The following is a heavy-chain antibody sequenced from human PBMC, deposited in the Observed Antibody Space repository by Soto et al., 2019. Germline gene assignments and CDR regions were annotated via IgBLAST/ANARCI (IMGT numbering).Heavy chain of an antibody. CDR3: ARVVPTAHAFDI. Sequence: ASVKVSCKASGYTFTSYGISWVRQAPGQGLEWMGRISPILGKANYAQKFQGRVTITADKSTSTAYMELSSLRSEDTAVYYCARVVPTAHAFDIWGQGTMVTVSS. CDR1: GYTFTSYG. J-gene: IGHJ3*02. V-gene: IGHV1-69*04. D-gene: IGHD2-2*01. CDR2: ISPILGKA.